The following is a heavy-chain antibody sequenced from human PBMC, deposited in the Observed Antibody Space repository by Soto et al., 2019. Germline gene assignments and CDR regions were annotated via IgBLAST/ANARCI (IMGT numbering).Heavy chain of an antibody. V-gene: IGHV4-34*01. Sequence: SETLSLTCTVSGGSFSGYYWSWIRQPPGKGLEWIGEINHSGSTNYNPSLKSRVTISVDTSKNQFSLKLSSVTAADTAVYYCARGGILRGIAAAGTLNYFDYWGQGTLVTVSS. CDR1: GGSFSGYY. CDR3: ARGGILRGIAAAGTLNYFDY. D-gene: IGHD6-13*01. CDR2: INHSGST. J-gene: IGHJ4*02.